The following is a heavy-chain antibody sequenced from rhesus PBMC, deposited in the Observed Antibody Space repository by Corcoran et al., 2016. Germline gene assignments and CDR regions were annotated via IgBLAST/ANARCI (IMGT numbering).Heavy chain of an antibody. CDR1: GGSISSSNR. CDR3: ARAGNLLLLFPSGGSTDY. Sequence: QVQLQESGPAVVKPSETLSLTCAVSGGSISSSNRWSWIRQSPGKGLEWIGDIYGSGGSTEYNPSLKSRVTISKDTSKNQFSLKLSSVTAADTAVYYCARAGNLLLLFPSGGSTDYWGQGVLVTVSS. J-gene: IGHJ4*01. V-gene: IGHV4-93*01. CDR2: IYGSGGST. D-gene: IGHD2-15*01.